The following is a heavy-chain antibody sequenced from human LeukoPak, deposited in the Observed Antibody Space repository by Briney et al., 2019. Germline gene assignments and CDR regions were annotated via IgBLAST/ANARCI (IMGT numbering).Heavy chain of an antibody. D-gene: IGHD3-22*01. CDR1: GFTVSSYW. J-gene: IGHJ5*02. V-gene: IGHV3-7*01. Sequence: GGSLRLSCAASGFTVSSYWMSWVRQAPGKGLEWGANIKQDGSEKYYVDSVKGRFTISRDNAKNSLYLQMNSLRAEDTAVYYCARDLGQYYDTSDNWFDPWGQGTLVTVSS. CDR2: IKQDGSEK. CDR3: ARDLGQYYDTSDNWFDP.